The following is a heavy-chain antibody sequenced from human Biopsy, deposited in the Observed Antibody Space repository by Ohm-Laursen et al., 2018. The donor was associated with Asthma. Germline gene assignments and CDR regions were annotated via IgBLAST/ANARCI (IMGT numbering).Heavy chain of an antibody. D-gene: IGHD4-17*01. CDR1: GGSINIGDYY. J-gene: IGHJ5*02. V-gene: IGHV4-31*11. Sequence: TLSLTCAVSGGSINIGDYYWSWIRQHPVKGLEWIGYIYYSGSTYYNPSLKSRVSISLDTSKNQFSLSLTSVTAADTAAYYCARTTYGDDGFDPRGQGTLVTVSS. CDR3: ARTTYGDDGFDP. CDR2: IYYSGST.